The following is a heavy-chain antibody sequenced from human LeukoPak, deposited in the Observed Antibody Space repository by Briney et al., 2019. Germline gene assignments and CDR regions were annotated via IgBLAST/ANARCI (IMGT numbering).Heavy chain of an antibody. Sequence: GGSLRLSCAASGFSLSSYAMHWVRQAPGKGLEWVSFVSFDGRNKNYADSVRGRFTISRDDSKNTLYLQMSSLRNEDTAVYYCARPRGSYYYDAFDIWGHGTMVTVSS. V-gene: IGHV3-30*04. J-gene: IGHJ3*02. CDR2: VSFDGRNK. CDR1: GFSLSSYA. CDR3: ARPRGSYYYDAFDI. D-gene: IGHD1-26*01.